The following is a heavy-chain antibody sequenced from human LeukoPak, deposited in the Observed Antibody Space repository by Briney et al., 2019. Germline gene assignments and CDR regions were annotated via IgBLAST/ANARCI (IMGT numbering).Heavy chain of an antibody. V-gene: IGHV4-61*02. CDR3: ARNVRYFDY. D-gene: IGHD3-10*01. Sequence: SQTLSLTCTVSGGSISSGSYYWSWIRQPAGKGLEWIGRIYTSGSTNYNPSLKSRVTISVDTSKNQFSLKLSSVTAADTAVYYCARNVRYFDYWGQGTLVTVSS. J-gene: IGHJ4*02. CDR1: GGSISSGSYY. CDR2: IYTSGST.